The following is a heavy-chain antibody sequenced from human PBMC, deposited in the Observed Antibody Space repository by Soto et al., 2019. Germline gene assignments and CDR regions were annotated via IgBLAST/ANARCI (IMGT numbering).Heavy chain of an antibody. Sequence: GGSLRLSCAASGFTFNIYGMHWVRKAPDKGLGWVALISYDGSNQYYADSVKGRFTISRDNSKNTLFLQMNSLRADDTAVYYCAKDQASGQGSFDSWGQGTLVTVSS. CDR3: AKDQASGQGSFDS. CDR2: ISYDGSNQ. V-gene: IGHV3-30*18. J-gene: IGHJ4*02. CDR1: GFTFNIYG.